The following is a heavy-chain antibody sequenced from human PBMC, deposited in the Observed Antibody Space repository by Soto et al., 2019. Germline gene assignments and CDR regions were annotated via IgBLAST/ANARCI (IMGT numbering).Heavy chain of an antibody. CDR2: IIPIFGTA. D-gene: IGHD6-13*01. CDR1: GGTFNSYA. V-gene: IGHV1-69*13. Sequence: SSVKVSCKASGGTFNSYAISWVRQAPGPGLEWMGGIIPIFGTANYAQKFQGRVTITADESTSTAYMELSSLRSEDTAVYYCAGRRLPGTAAGLDYWGQGTLVTVSS. J-gene: IGHJ4*02. CDR3: AGRRLPGTAAGLDY.